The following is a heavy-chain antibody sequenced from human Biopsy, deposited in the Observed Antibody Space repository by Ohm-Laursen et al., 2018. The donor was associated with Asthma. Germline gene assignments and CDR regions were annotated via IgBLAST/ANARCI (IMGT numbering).Heavy chain of an antibody. V-gene: IGHV1-18*01. Sequence: ASVKVSCKTSGYTFNSAGITWVRQALGQGLEWMGWISVYNGNTKVAQKLQDRVTMITDTSTSTAYMELRSLRSDDTAAYFCARAVDYSHYYGIDVWGQGTTVTVS. CDR2: ISVYNGNT. D-gene: IGHD3-10*01. J-gene: IGHJ6*02. CDR1: GYTFNSAG. CDR3: ARAVDYSHYYGIDV.